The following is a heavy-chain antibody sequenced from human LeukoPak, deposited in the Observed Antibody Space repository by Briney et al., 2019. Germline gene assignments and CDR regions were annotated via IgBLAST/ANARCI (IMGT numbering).Heavy chain of an antibody. D-gene: IGHD3-22*01. V-gene: IGHV4-59*01. CDR3: ASHSSGYFLWFDP. Sequence: SETLSLTCTVSGGSISSSFWSWIRQPPGKGLEWIGYIYHSGTTNYNPSLKSRLTISVDTSKNQFSLKLTSVTAADTAVYYCASHSSGYFLWFDPWGQGTLVTVSS. CDR1: GGSISSSF. J-gene: IGHJ5*02. CDR2: IYHSGTT.